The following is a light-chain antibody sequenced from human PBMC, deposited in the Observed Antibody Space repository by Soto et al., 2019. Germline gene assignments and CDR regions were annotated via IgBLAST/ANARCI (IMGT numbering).Light chain of an antibody. CDR2: AAS. CDR1: QSISSNY. J-gene: IGKJ1*01. V-gene: IGKV3-20*01. CDR3: QQYGNSPWT. Sequence: EIVLTQSPGTLSLSPGARATLSGRASQSISSNYLAWCQQKPGQAPRLLIYAASSRATGIPDRFSGSGSGTNFTLTISRLESEDFAEYYCQQYGNSPWTCGQGTKVEI.